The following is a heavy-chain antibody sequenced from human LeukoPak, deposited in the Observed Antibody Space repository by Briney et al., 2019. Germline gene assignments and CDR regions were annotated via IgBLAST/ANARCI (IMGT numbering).Heavy chain of an antibody. V-gene: IGHV1-69*13. J-gene: IGHJ6*02. CDR2: IIPIFGTA. CDR1: GGTFSSYA. Sequence: SVKVSCKDSGGTFSSYAISWVRQAPGQGLEWMGGIIPIFGTANYAQKFQGRVTITADESTSTAYMELSSLRSEDTAVYYCARGPEGTRVPPYYYGMDVWGQGTTVTVSS. D-gene: IGHD1-7*01. CDR3: ARGPEGTRVPPYYYGMDV.